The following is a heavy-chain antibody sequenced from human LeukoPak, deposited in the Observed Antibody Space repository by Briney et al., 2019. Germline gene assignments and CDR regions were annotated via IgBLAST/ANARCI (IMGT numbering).Heavy chain of an antibody. V-gene: IGHV1-2*02. D-gene: IGHD3-10*01. Sequence: ASVKVSCKASGYTFTGYYMHWVRQAPGQGLEWMGWINPNSGGTNYAQKFQGRVTMTRDTSISTAYMELSRLRSDDTAVYYCARGGAELWISLGLNFDYWGQGTLVTVSS. J-gene: IGHJ4*02. CDR3: ARGGAELWISLGLNFDY. CDR1: GYTFTGYY. CDR2: INPNSGGT.